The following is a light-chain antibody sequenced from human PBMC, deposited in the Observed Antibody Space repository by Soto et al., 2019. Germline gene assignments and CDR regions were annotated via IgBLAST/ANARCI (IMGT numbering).Light chain of an antibody. CDR3: QTLGTGIVV. CDR1: SGHSSYA. Sequence: QPVLTQSPSASASLGASVKLTCTLSSGHSSYAIAWHQQQPEKGPRYLMKLNSDGSHSKGDGIPDRFSGSSSGAERYLTISSLRSEDEADYYCQTLGTGIVVFGGGTKLTVL. V-gene: IGLV4-69*01. CDR2: LNSDGSH. J-gene: IGLJ2*01.